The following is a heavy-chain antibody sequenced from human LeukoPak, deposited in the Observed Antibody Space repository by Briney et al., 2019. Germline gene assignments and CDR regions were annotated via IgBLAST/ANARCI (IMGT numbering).Heavy chain of an antibody. CDR3: AAPRGYSSSWYDY. V-gene: IGHV3-23*01. Sequence: GGSLRLSCAASGFTFSSYAMNWVRQAPGKGLEWVSAISGSAGSTYYADSVKGRFTISRDNSKNTLYLQINSLRAEDTAVYYCAAPRGYSSSWYDYWGQGALVTVSS. J-gene: IGHJ4*02. CDR2: ISGSAGST. D-gene: IGHD6-13*01. CDR1: GFTFSSYA.